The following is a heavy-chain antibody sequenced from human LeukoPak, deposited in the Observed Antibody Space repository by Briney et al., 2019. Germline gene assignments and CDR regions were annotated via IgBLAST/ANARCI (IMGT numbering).Heavy chain of an antibody. D-gene: IGHD6-13*01. CDR1: GGSISNDY. J-gene: IGHJ4*02. CDR3: AVSIAAAGTEGYFDY. Sequence: PSETLSLTCTVSGGSISNDYWSWIRQPPGKGLEWIGYIYYSGSTNYNPSLKSRVTISVDTSKNQFSLKLSSVTAADTAVYYCAVSIAAAGTEGYFDYWGQGTLVTVSS. V-gene: IGHV4-59*01. CDR2: IYYSGST.